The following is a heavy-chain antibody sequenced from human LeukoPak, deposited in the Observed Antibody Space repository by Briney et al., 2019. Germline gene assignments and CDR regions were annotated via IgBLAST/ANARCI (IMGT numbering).Heavy chain of an antibody. Sequence: ASVKVSCKASGYTFTGYYMHWVRQAPGQGLEWMGWINPNSGGTNYAQKFQGRVTMTRDTSISTAYMELSRLRSDDTAVYYCARGPANGVYDYTKEDEMGYWGQGTLVTVSS. V-gene: IGHV1-2*02. J-gene: IGHJ4*02. CDR2: INPNSGGT. CDR3: ARGPANGVYDYTKEDEMGY. CDR1: GYTFTGYY. D-gene: IGHD2-8*01.